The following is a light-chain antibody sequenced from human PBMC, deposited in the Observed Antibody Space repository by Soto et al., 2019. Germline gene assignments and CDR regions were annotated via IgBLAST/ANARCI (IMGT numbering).Light chain of an antibody. J-gene: IGKJ5*01. Sequence: DIVMTQSPESLAVSLGERATINCRSSQSVLSSSNNKNYLVWYQQKPGQPPKLLISWASTRESVVPDRFSGSGSGTDFTLTISSRQAEDVAVYYCQQSYNSPITFGQVTRLEIK. CDR3: QQSYNSPIT. CDR2: WAS. V-gene: IGKV4-1*01. CDR1: QSVLSSSNNKNY.